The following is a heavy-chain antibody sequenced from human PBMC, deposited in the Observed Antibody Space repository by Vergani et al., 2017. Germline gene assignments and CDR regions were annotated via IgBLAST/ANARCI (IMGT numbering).Heavy chain of an antibody. CDR3: AKGDGNYYGSGSYYDYFDY. V-gene: IGHV3-23*04. CDR1: GFTFSSYA. CDR2: ISGSGGST. Sequence: EVQLVESGGGLVKPGGSLRLSCAASGFTFSSYAMSWVRQAPGKGLEWVSAISGSGGSTYYADSVKGRFTISRDNSKNTLYLQMNSLRAEDTAVYYCAKGDGNYYGSGSYYDYFDYWGQGTLVTVSS. J-gene: IGHJ4*02. D-gene: IGHD3-10*01.